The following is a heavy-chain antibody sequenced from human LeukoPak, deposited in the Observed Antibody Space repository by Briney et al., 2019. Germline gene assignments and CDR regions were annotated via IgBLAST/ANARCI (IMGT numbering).Heavy chain of an antibody. CDR2: INWNGGST. CDR1: GFTFGDYA. Sequence: GGSLRLSCEASGFTFGDYAMTWVRQAPGKGLEWVSGINWNGGSTGYADSVKGRFTISRDNAKNSLYLQMNTLRAEDTALYYCARGYDFWSGRLGDAFDIWGQGTMVTVSS. J-gene: IGHJ3*02. D-gene: IGHD3-3*01. V-gene: IGHV3-20*04. CDR3: ARGYDFWSGRLGDAFDI.